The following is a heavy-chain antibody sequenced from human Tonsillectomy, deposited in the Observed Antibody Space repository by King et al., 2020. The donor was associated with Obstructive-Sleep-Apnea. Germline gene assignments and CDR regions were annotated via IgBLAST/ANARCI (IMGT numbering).Heavy chain of an antibody. CDR1: GFSSSSYA. J-gene: IGHJ4*02. CDR3: AREAFTYYFDY. D-gene: IGHD2/OR15-2a*01. V-gene: IGHV3-30-3*01. Sequence: LQLVQSGGGVVQPWRSLRPSCAASGFSSSSYAMHWVRQAPGKGLEWVAGITYYGSNKYYADSVKGRFTISRDNSKNTLYLQMNSLRAEDTAVYYCAREAFTYYFDYWGQGTLVTVSS. CDR2: ITYYGSNK.